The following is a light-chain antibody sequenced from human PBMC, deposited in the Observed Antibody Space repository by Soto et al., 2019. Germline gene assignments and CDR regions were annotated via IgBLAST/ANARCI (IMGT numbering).Light chain of an antibody. V-gene: IGKV3-20*01. CDR2: GAS. Sequence: EIRLKQSPGALSLTSGERATHSRRASQSVSSSYLAWYQQKPGQAPRLLIYGASSRATGIPDRFSGSGSGTDFTLTISSLQPDDIATYSCQQYNTYSTFGQGTRLEIK. J-gene: IGKJ5*01. CDR3: QQYNTYST. CDR1: QSVSSSY.